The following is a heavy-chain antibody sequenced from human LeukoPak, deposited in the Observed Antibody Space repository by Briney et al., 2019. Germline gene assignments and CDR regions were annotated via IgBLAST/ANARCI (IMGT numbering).Heavy chain of an antibody. J-gene: IGHJ4*02. V-gene: IGHV3-30*02. CDR1: GFTFSSYG. CDR3: AKDLGSSRPY. D-gene: IGHD6-13*01. CDR2: IRYDGSNK. Sequence: GGSLRLSCVASGFTFSSYGMHWVRQAPGKGLEWVAFIRYDGSNKYYADSVKGRFTISRDNSKNTLYLQMNSLRAEDTAVYYCAKDLGSSRPYWGQGTLVTVSS.